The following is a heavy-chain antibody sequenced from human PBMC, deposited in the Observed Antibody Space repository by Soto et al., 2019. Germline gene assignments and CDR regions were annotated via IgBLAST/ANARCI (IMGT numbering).Heavy chain of an antibody. J-gene: IGHJ6*04. CDR2: ISYDGSNK. D-gene: IGHD3-3*01. V-gene: IGHV3-30-3*01. CDR3: AGSYYDFWSGYENLDGMDV. Sequence: QVQLVESGGGVVQPGRSLRLSCAASGFTFSSYAMHWVRQAPGKGLEWVAVISYDGSNKYYADSVKGRFTISRDNSKNTLDLQMNSLRAEDTAVYCCAGSYYDFWSGYENLDGMDVWGKGTTVTVSS. CDR1: GFTFSSYA.